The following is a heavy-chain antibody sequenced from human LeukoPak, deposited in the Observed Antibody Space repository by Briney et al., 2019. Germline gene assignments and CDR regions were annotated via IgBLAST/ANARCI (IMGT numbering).Heavy chain of an antibody. V-gene: IGHV4-38-2*02. CDR2: IYHSGST. CDR3: ARDHSGYEH. Sequence: SETLSLTCAVSGYSISSGYYWGWIRPPPGKGLEWIGSIYHSGSTYYNPSLKSRVTISVDTSKNQFSLKLSSVTAADTAVYYCARDHSGYEHWGQGTLVTVSS. D-gene: IGHD5-12*01. CDR1: GYSISSGYY. J-gene: IGHJ4*02.